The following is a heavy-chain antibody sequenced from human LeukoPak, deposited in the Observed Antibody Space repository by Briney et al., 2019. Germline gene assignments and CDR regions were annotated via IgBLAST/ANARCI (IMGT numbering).Heavy chain of an antibody. J-gene: IGHJ3*01. CDR3: VRDDDYERDDMWYDALDV. V-gene: IGHV3-7*01. Sequence: GGSLRLSCAGSGFMFSKYWMTWVRQAPGKGLEWVANIRQDGIRQYYLDSVEGRFSMSRDNAQNSLFLQMSNLRVEDTAIYYCVRDDDYERDDMWYDALDVWGPGTRVTVSS. CDR1: GFMFSKYW. CDR2: IRQDGIRQ. D-gene: IGHD3-22*01.